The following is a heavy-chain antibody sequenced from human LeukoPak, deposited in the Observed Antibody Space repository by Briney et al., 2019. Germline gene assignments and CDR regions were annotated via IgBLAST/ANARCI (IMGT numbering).Heavy chain of an antibody. D-gene: IGHD3-22*01. V-gene: IGHV1-2*06. CDR3: ARVGVYDSSGYYVGDDY. CDR2: INPNSGGT. Sequence: ASVKVSCXASGYTFTGYYMHWVRQAPGQGLEWMGRINPNSGGTNCAQKFQGRVTMTRDTSISTAYMELSRLRSDDTAVYYCARVGVYDSSGYYVGDDYWGQGTLVTVSS. J-gene: IGHJ4*02. CDR1: GYTFTGYY.